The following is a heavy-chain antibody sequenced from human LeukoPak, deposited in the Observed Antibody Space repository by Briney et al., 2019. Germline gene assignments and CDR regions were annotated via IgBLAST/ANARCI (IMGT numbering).Heavy chain of an antibody. Sequence: SETLSLTCAVSGGSINNYYWSWIRQPPGKGLEWIGYIYDSGSTNYNPSLQSRVTTSLDTSKNQVSLELSSVTAADTAVYYCARDWNYYDTSGYHRPFDYWGQGTRVTVSS. CDR3: ARDWNYYDTSGYHRPFDY. V-gene: IGHV4-59*12. CDR1: GGSINNYY. D-gene: IGHD3-22*01. CDR2: IYDSGST. J-gene: IGHJ4*02.